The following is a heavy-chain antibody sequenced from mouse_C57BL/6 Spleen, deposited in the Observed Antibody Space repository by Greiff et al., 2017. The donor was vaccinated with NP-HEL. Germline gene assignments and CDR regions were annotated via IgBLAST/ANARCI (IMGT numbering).Heavy chain of an antibody. CDR2: ISSGSSTI. Sequence: EVMLVESGGGLVKPGGSLKLSCAASGFTFSDYGMHWVRQAPEKGLEWVAYISSGSSTIYYADTVKGRFTISRDNAKNTLFLQMTSLRSEDTAMYYCARSPNWVYAMDYWGQGTSVTVSS. V-gene: IGHV5-17*01. CDR3: ARSPNWVYAMDY. J-gene: IGHJ4*01. CDR1: GFTFSDYG. D-gene: IGHD4-1*01.